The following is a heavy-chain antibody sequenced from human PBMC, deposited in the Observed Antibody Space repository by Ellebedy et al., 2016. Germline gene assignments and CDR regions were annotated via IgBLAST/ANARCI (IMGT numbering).Heavy chain of an antibody. CDR1: GFPFRDYF. V-gene: IGHV3-7*03. CDR2: VKQDGSEK. CDR3: ARDRSRLFSAGEDY. D-gene: IGHD3-16*01. J-gene: IGHJ4*02. Sequence: GESLKISCEASGFPFRDYFMTWVRQAPGKGLEWVANVKQDGSEKFYADSVKGRFTISRDNAKNSVYLQMNSLSAEDTAVYFCARDRSRLFSAGEDYWGQGALVIVSS.